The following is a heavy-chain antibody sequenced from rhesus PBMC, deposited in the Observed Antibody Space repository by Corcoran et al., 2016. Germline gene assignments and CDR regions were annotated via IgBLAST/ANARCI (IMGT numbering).Heavy chain of an antibody. CDR3: ERGSTNWNDVDAFDF. V-gene: IGHV4-173*01. CDR2: ISGSDERT. CDR1: DGSISSNH. J-gene: IGHJ3*01. D-gene: IGHD1-7*02. Sequence: QLQLQESGPGLVKPSETLSLTCAVSDGSISSNHWSWIRQPPGKGLEWIGRISGSDERTDHTPPIRSRVNIATDTSKKQFSLKLGSVAAADAAEYYCERGSTNWNDVDAFDFWGQGLRVTVSS.